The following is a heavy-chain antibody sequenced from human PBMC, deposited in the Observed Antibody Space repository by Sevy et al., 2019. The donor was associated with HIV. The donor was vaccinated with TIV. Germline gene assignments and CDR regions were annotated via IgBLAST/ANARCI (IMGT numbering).Heavy chain of an antibody. CDR1: GFTFSSYS. Sequence: GGSLRLSCAASGFTFSSYSMNWVRQAPGRGLEWISYISSSSSAIYYAASVKGRFTISRDNAKNSLYLQMNSLRDEDTAVYYCAREQWQRYADDAFDIWGQGTMVTVSS. V-gene: IGHV3-48*02. CDR2: ISSSSSAI. D-gene: IGHD5-12*01. CDR3: AREQWQRYADDAFDI. J-gene: IGHJ3*02.